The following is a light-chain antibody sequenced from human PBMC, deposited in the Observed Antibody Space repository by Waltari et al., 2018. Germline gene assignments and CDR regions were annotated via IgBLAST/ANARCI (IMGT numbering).Light chain of an antibody. CDR1: KGISSN. CDR2: TAS. V-gene: IGKV1-8*01. J-gene: IGKJ4*01. CDR3: PQYYSYPLT. Sequence: AIRMTQSPSSLSASTGDRVTITCRESKGISSNLAWYQQKPGKAPKLLIYTASTVQSWFPSSFSGSGSVTDFTLTISCLQSEDFATYYCPQYYSYPLTFGGGTKVEIK.